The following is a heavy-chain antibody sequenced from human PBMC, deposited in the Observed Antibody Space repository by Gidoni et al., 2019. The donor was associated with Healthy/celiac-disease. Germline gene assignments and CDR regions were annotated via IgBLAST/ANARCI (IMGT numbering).Heavy chain of an antibody. V-gene: IGHV4-39*01. CDR2: IYYSGST. CDR1: GSSISSSSYY. CDR3: ARYCGGDCYSAFDI. Sequence: QLQLQESGPGLVKPSETLSLTSTRSGSSISSSSYYWGWIRQPPGKGLEWIGSIYYSGSTYYNPSLKSRVTISVDTSKNQFSLKLSSVTAADTAVYYCARYCGGDCYSAFDIWGQGTRVTVSS. J-gene: IGHJ3*02. D-gene: IGHD2-21*02.